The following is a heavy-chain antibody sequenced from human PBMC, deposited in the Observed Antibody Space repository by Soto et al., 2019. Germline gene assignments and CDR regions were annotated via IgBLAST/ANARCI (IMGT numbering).Heavy chain of an antibody. V-gene: IGHV1-69*13. CDR1: GGTFSIYA. J-gene: IGHJ3*02. D-gene: IGHD3-22*01. CDR3: ARDRIVVVIGPPTKEDAFDI. CDR2: IIPIFGTA. Sequence: SVKVSCKASGGTFSIYAISWVLQAPGQGLEWMGGIIPIFGTANYAQKFQGRVTITADESTSTAYMELSSLRSEDTAVYYCARDRIVVVIGPPTKEDAFDIWGKGAMVTV.